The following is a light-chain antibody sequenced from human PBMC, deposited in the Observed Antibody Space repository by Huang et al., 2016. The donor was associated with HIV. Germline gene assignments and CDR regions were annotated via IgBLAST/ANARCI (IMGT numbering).Light chain of an antibody. V-gene: IGKV2-28*01. CDR2: FGS. CDR1: QSLLHSNGYNY. J-gene: IGKJ1*01. Sequence: DIVMTQSPRSLPVTPGAPASISCRSSQSLLHSNGYNYLDWYLQKPGQSPQLLIYFGSNRASGVPDRFSGSGSGTDFTLRISRVEAEDVGVYYCMQALQTWTFGQGTKVEIK. CDR3: MQALQTWT.